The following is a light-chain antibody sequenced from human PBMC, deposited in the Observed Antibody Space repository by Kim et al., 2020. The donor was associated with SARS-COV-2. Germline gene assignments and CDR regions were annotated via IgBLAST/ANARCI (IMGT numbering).Light chain of an antibody. CDR3: LQDYTYPRT. CDR2: AAS. J-gene: IGKJ1*01. CDR1: VGIRNV. V-gene: IGKV1-6*01. Sequence: SVVDSATITCRASVGIRNVLGWYQKSPGKARNILIYAASNLQSGVSPRFSGSRSGTDFTLTISSLQPEDFATYYCLQDYTYPRTFGQGTKVEIK.